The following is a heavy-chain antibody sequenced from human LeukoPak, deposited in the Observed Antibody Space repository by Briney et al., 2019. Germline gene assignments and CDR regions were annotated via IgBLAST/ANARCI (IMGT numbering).Heavy chain of an antibody. CDR3: AKDRDILTGEDYYYGMDV. CDR1: GFTLSNYG. V-gene: IGHV3-30*18. J-gene: IGHJ6*04. Sequence: GGSLRLSCAASGFTLSNYGMHWVRQAPGKGLEWVAIISYDGSNTYHADSVKGRFTISRDNSKNTLYLQMNNLRDEDTAVYYCAKDRDILTGEDYYYGMDVWGKGTTVTVSS. D-gene: IGHD3-9*01. CDR2: ISYDGSNT.